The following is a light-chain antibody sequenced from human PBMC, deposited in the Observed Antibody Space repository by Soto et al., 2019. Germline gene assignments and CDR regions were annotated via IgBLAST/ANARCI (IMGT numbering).Light chain of an antibody. Sequence: DIQMTQSPSSLSASVGDRVTITCQASQDISNYLNWYQQKPGKAPKLLIYDASNLETGDPSRFSGSGSGTDFTFTISSLQPEDIATYYCQQYDKLPPYTFGQGTKLEIK. CDR1: QDISNY. J-gene: IGKJ2*01. V-gene: IGKV1-33*01. CDR3: QQYDKLPPYT. CDR2: DAS.